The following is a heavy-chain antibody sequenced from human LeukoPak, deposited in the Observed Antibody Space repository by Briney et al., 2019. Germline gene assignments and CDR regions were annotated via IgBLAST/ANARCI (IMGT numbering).Heavy chain of an antibody. CDR2: IKRDGSEK. J-gene: IGHJ3*01. CDR3: ARGDFWGGPYTDAFDV. D-gene: IGHD3-3*01. V-gene: IGHV3-7*04. CDR1: GFTFSDYW. Sequence: PGGSLRLFCAASGFTFSDYWMSWVRQAPGKGLEWVANIKRDGSEKFYVDSVKGRFTISRAKAKNSLYRQMNSRRADDTSVYYCARGDFWGGPYTDAFDVWGQGTMVTVSS.